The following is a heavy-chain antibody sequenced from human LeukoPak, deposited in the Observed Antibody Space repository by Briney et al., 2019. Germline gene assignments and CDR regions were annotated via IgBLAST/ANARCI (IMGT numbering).Heavy chain of an antibody. CDR2: IYYSGST. D-gene: IGHD2-15*01. CDR3: ARARIVAYPLDAFDI. CDR1: GYSISSSSYY. J-gene: IGHJ3*02. Sequence: SETLSLTCTVSGYSISSSSYYWGWIRQPPGKGLEWIGSIYYSGSTYYNPSLKSRVTISVDTSKNQFSLKLSSVTAADTAVYYCARARIVAYPLDAFDIWGQGTMVTVSS. V-gene: IGHV4-39*07.